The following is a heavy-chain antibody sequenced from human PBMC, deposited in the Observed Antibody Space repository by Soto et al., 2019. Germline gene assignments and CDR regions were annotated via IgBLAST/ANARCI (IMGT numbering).Heavy chain of an antibody. Sequence: PSETLSLTCTVSGGSISSSSYYWGWIRQPPGKGLEWIGSIYYSGSTYYNPSLKSRVTISVDTSKNQFSLKLSSVTAADTAVYYCARPAVAAAPSGAFDIWGQGTMVTVSS. D-gene: IGHD6-19*01. CDR1: GGSISSSSYY. CDR3: ARPAVAAAPSGAFDI. J-gene: IGHJ3*02. V-gene: IGHV4-39*01. CDR2: IYYSGST.